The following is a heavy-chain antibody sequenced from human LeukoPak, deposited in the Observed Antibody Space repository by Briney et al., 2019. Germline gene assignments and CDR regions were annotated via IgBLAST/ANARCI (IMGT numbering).Heavy chain of an antibody. CDR1: GYTFTSYG. CDR2: ISAYNGNT. J-gene: IGHJ6*02. CDR3: ARDGAYCSSTSCYFKFSYYYYYGMDV. V-gene: IGHV1-18*01. Sequence: GASVKVFCKASGYTFTSYGISWVRQAPGQGLEWMGWISAYNGNTNYAQKLQGRVTMTTDTSTSTAYMELRSLRSDDTAVYYCARDGAYCSSTSCYFKFSYYYYYGMDVWGQGTTVTVSS. D-gene: IGHD2-2*01.